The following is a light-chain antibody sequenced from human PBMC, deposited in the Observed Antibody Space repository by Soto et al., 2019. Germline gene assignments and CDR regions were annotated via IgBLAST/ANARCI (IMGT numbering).Light chain of an antibody. CDR2: AAS. Sequence: DIQMTQSPSSLSASVGDRVTITCRASQGISNYLAWYQQKPGKVPKLLIYAASTLQSGVPSRFSGSGSGTEFTLTISSLQPDDFATYYCQQYNGYSTWTFGQGTKVDIK. J-gene: IGKJ1*01. CDR3: QQYNGYSTWT. V-gene: IGKV1-27*01. CDR1: QGISNY.